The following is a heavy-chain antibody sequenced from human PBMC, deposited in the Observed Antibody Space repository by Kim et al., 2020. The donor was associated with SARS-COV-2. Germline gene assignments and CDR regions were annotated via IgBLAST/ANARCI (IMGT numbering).Heavy chain of an antibody. D-gene: IGHD3-10*02. Sequence: NPSLKSRVTISVDTSKNQFSLKLSSVTAADTAVYYCARDVFGEPHYGMDVWGQGTTVAVSS. J-gene: IGHJ6*02. V-gene: IGHV4-59*01. CDR3: ARDVFGEPHYGMDV.